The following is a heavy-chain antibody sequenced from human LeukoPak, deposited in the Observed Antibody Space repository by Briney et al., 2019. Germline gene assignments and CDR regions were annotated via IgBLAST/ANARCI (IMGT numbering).Heavy chain of an antibody. Sequence: SETLSLXCTVSGGSISSYYWSWIRQPPGKGLEWIGYIYYSGSTNYNPSLKSRVTISVDTSKNQFSLKLSSVTAADTAVYYCARTERDGYNGNWGQGTLVTVSS. CDR2: IYYSGST. D-gene: IGHD5-24*01. V-gene: IGHV4-59*01. CDR1: GGSISSYY. CDR3: ARTERDGYNGN. J-gene: IGHJ4*02.